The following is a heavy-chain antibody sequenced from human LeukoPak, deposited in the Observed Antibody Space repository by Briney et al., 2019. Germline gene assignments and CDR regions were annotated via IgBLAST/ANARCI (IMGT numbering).Heavy chain of an antibody. Sequence: SETLSLTCTVSGGSISSYYWSWVRQPPGKGLEWIGYIYYSGSTNYNLSLKSRVTISVDTSKNQFPLKLRSVTAADTAVYYCARHVGYGNNWFDPWGQGTLVTVSS. CDR2: IYYSGST. CDR1: GGSISSYY. V-gene: IGHV4-59*08. J-gene: IGHJ5*02. D-gene: IGHD5-18*01. CDR3: ARHVGYGNNWFDP.